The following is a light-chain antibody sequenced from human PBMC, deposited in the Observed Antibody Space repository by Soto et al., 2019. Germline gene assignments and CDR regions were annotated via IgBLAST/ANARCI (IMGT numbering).Light chain of an antibody. CDR3: QQYNNWPPMA. Sequence: EIVMTQSPATLSVSPGERATLSCRASQSVSSNLAWYQQKPGQAPRLLLYGASTRATGIPARFSGSGSGTEFTHTISSLQSEDFAVYYCQQYNNWPPMAFGQGTKVEIK. V-gene: IGKV3-15*01. J-gene: IGKJ1*01. CDR1: QSVSSN. CDR2: GAS.